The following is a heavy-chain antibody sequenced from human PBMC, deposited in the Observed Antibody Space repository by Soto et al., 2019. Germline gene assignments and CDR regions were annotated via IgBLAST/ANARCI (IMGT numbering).Heavy chain of an antibody. J-gene: IGHJ4*02. CDR2: IYGVGKI. CDR3: AGNTGKGY. D-gene: IGHD2-2*02. CDR1: GFIVSSNY. Sequence: EVQLVESGGGLVQPGGSLRLSCPASGFIVSSNYMSWVRQAPGKGLEWVSVIYGVGKIYYVDSVKGRFTSSRDNSKNTLYLQMNMLVVEDSGVYYWAGNTGKGYWGQGTLVTVSS. V-gene: IGHV3-66*01.